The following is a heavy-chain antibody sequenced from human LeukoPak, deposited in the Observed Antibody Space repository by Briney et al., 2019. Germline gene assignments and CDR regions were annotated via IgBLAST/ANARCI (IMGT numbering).Heavy chain of an antibody. CDR2: INWNSGST. J-gene: IGHJ4*02. V-gene: IGHV3-20*04. D-gene: IGHD4-23*01. CDR3: ASFEGTYGGNVDY. CDR1: GFTFDDYG. Sequence: GGPLRLSCAASGFTFDDYGMSWVRQAPGKGLEWVAGINWNSGSTGYADSVKGRFTISRDNAKNSLYLQMNSLRGEDTAVYYCASFEGTYGGNVDYWGQGTLVTVSS.